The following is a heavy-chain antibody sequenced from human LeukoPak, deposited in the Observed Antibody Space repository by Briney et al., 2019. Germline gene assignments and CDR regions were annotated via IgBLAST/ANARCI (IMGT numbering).Heavy chain of an antibody. V-gene: IGHV3-7*01. D-gene: IGHD6-19*01. CDR2: IKQDGSEK. J-gene: IGHJ4*02. CDR3: VGSGWQVYFDF. CDR1: GFTSTSFW. Sequence: PGGSLRLSCAASGFTSTSFWMTWVRQAPGKGLEWVANIKQDGSEKYYVDSVKGRFTISRDNDKNSVYLQMSSLRAEDTAVYFCVGSGWQVYFDFWGQGTLVTVSS.